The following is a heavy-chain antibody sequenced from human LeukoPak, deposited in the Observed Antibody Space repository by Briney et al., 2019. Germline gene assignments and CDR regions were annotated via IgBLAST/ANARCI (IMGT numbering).Heavy chain of an antibody. CDR1: GFTVSSNY. Sequence: GGSLRLSCAASGFTVSSNYMSWVRQAPGKGLEWVSVIYSGGSTYYADSVKGRFTISRDNSKNTLYLQMNSLRAEDTAVYYCAREPPTRWSLDAFDIWGQGTMVTVSS. V-gene: IGHV3-66*01. CDR3: AREPPTRWSLDAFDI. J-gene: IGHJ3*02. CDR2: IYSGGST. D-gene: IGHD5-24*01.